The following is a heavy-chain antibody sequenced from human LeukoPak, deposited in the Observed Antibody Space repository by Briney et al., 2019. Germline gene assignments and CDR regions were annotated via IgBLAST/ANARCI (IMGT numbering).Heavy chain of an antibody. V-gene: IGHV1-46*01. CDR3: AKDIDKWLRISAGDY. D-gene: IGHD5-12*01. CDR1: GYTFTSYY. Sequence: GASVKVSCKASGYTFTSYYMHWVRQAPGQGLEWMGIINPSGGSTSYAQKFQGRFTISRDNSKNTLYLQMNSLRAEDTAVYYCAKDIDKWLRISAGDYWGQGTLVTVSS. CDR2: INPSGGST. J-gene: IGHJ4*02.